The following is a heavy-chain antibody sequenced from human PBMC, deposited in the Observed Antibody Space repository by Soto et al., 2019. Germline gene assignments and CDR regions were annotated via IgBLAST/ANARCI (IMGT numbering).Heavy chain of an antibody. J-gene: IGHJ4*02. Sequence: PSETLSLTCTVSGGSISSSSYYWGWIRQPPGKGLEWIGSIYYSGSTYYNPSLKSRVTISVDTSKNQFSLKLSSVTAADTAVYYCARRYDFWSGFRYYFDYWGQGTLVTVSS. CDR2: IYYSGST. D-gene: IGHD3-3*01. V-gene: IGHV4-39*01. CDR3: ARRYDFWSGFRYYFDY. CDR1: GGSISSSSYY.